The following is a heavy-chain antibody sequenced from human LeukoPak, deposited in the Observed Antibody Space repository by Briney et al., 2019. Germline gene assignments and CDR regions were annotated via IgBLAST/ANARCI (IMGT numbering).Heavy chain of an antibody. CDR2: IGDETGT. Sequence: GGSLRLSCAASGFTFSSHWMHWARQGPGKGLVWVSRIGDETGTAYADSVKGRFTISRDNAKNTLYLQMNSLRADDTAVYYCVRARTTVPNLFDYWGQGTLVTVSS. CDR1: GFTFSSHW. J-gene: IGHJ4*02. D-gene: IGHD4-17*01. CDR3: VRARTTVPNLFDY. V-gene: IGHV3-74*01.